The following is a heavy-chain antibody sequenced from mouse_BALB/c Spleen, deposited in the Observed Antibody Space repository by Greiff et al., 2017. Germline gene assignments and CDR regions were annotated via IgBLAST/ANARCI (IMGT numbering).Heavy chain of an antibody. Sequence: QVQLKQSGAELMKPGASVKISCKATGYTFSSYWIEWVKQRPGHGLEWIGEILPGSGSTNYNEKFKGKATFTADTSSNTAYMQLSSLTSEDSAVYYCARGPITTVVGDYWGQGTTLTVSS. J-gene: IGHJ2*01. CDR2: ILPGSGST. D-gene: IGHD1-1*01. CDR3: ARGPITTVVGDY. CDR1: GYTFSSYW. V-gene: IGHV1-9*01.